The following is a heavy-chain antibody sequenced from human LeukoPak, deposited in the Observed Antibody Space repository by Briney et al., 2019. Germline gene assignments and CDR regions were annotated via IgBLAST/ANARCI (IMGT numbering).Heavy chain of an antibody. J-gene: IGHJ4*02. CDR1: GFTFSDYY. CDR3: AKDRGPVVPAAHFDY. CDR2: ISWNSGSI. D-gene: IGHD2-2*01. V-gene: IGHV3-9*01. Sequence: PGGSLRLSCAASGFTFSDYYMSWIRQAPGKGQEWVSGISWNSGSIGYADSVKGRFTISRDNAKNSLYLQMNSLRAEDTALYYCAKDRGPVVPAAHFDYWGQGTLVTVSS.